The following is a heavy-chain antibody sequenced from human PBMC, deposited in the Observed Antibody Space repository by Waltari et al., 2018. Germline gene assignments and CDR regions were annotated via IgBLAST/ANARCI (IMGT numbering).Heavy chain of an antibody. CDR1: GYTFTSSG. CDR2: ISAYNGNT. Sequence: QVQLVQSVSEVKKPGASVKVSCKASGYTFTSSGLSWVRQAPGQGLEWMGWISAYNGNTNYAQKLQGIVTMTADTSTSTADRELRSLRSDDTAVYYGGRDRGVAPAIFGDDWGQGTLVTVSS. D-gene: IGHD3-3*02. CDR3: GRDRGVAPAIFGDD. J-gene: IGHJ4*02. V-gene: IGHV1-18*01.